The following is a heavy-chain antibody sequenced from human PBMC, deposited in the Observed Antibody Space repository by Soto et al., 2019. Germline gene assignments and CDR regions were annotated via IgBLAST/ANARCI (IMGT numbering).Heavy chain of an antibody. CDR2: VNSDGSST. D-gene: IGHD2-21*02. V-gene: IGHV3-74*01. CDR3: AVAYCGGDCYPPNYGMDV. Sequence: GRSLTLSCAASGFTLSRYWMHWDRHAQEKGLVWVSRVNSDGSSTSYADSVEGRFTISRDNAKNTLYLQMNSLRAEDTAVYYCAVAYCGGDCYPPNYGMDVWGQGTTVTVSS. CDR1: GFTLSRYW. J-gene: IGHJ6*02.